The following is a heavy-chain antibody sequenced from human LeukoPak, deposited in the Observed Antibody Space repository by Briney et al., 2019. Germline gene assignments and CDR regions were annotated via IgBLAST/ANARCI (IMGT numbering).Heavy chain of an antibody. CDR3: AKTPRGYSYGDDHYFDY. Sequence: QPGGSLRLSCAASGFTFSSYSMNWVRQAPGKGLEWVSAISGSGGSTYYADSVKGRFTISRDNSKNTLYLQMNSLRAEDTAVYYCAKTPRGYSYGDDHYFDYWGQGTLVTVSS. D-gene: IGHD5-18*01. J-gene: IGHJ4*02. CDR2: ISGSGGST. CDR1: GFTFSSYS. V-gene: IGHV3-23*01.